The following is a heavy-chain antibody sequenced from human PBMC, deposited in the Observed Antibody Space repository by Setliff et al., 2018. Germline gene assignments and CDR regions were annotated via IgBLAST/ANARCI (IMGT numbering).Heavy chain of an antibody. J-gene: IGHJ4*02. D-gene: IGHD1-1*01. CDR2: INPSGGST. Sequence: ASVKVSCKASGYTFTTYYMHWVRQAPGQGLEWMGIINPSGGSTGYAQKFQGRVTMTRDTSTSTVYMELSSLRSEDTAVYYCARAWDGYNYDYWGQGTLGTAPQ. CDR3: ARAWDGYNYDY. CDR1: GYTFTTYY. V-gene: IGHV1-46*01.